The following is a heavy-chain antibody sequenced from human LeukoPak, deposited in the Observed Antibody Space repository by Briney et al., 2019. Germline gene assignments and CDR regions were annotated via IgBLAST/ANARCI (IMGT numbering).Heavy chain of an antibody. Sequence: SETLSLTCAVYGGSFSGYYWSWIRQPPGKGLEWIGEINHSGSTNYNPSLKSRVTISVDTPKNQFSLKLSSVTAADTAVYYCATSKYQLLLDAFDIWGQGTMATVSS. CDR1: GGSFSGYY. CDR3: ATSKYQLLLDAFDI. CDR2: INHSGST. J-gene: IGHJ3*02. V-gene: IGHV4-34*01. D-gene: IGHD2-2*01.